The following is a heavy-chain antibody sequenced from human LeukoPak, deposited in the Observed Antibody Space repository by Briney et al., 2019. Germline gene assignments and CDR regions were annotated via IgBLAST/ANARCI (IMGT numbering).Heavy chain of an antibody. J-gene: IGHJ4*02. CDR2: IDPDDSYI. D-gene: IGHD5-24*01. Sequence: GESPKISCHGSGYSFNTNWISWVRQMSGKGLEWMGNIDPDDSYINYSPSFQGHVTLSSDKSITTAYLQWSSLKASDTAIYYCARRWRDGSLDYWGQGTLVTVSS. CDR1: GYSFNTNW. V-gene: IGHV5-10-1*01. CDR3: ARRWRDGSLDY.